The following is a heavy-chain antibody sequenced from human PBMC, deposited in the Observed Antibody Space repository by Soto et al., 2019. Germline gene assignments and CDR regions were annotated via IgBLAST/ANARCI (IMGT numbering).Heavy chain of an antibody. J-gene: IGHJ6*02. CDR1: GFTFSDYY. CDR2: SRNKANSYTT. V-gene: IGHV3-72*01. D-gene: IGHD2-2*01. Sequence: EVQLVESGGGLVQPGGSLRLSCAACGFTFSDYYMDWVRQAPGKGQEWVGHSRNKANSYTTEYAASVKGRFTISRDDSKNSLYLQMNSLKTEDTAGYYCARLVPAVRGPPNGMDVWGQGTTVTVSS. CDR3: ARLVPAVRGPPNGMDV.